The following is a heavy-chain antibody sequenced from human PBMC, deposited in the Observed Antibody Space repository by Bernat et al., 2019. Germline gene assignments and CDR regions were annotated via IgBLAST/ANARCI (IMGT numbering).Heavy chain of an antibody. CDR3: ARGGLMDPFDY. Sequence: VQLVETGGGLIQPGGSLRLSCAASGFTVSSNYMSWVRQAPGKGLEWVSVIWYDGSNKYYADSVKGRFTISRDNSKNTLYLQMNSLRAEDTAVYYCARGGLMDPFDYWGQGTLVTVSS. V-gene: IGHV3-33*08. D-gene: IGHD3-16*01. J-gene: IGHJ4*02. CDR1: GFTVSSNY. CDR2: IWYDGSNK.